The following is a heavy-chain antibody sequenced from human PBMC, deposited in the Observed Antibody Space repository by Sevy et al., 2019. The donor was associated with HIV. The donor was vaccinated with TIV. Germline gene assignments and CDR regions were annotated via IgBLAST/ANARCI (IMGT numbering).Heavy chain of an antibody. J-gene: IGHJ4*02. CDR3: ARDGVMGSY. D-gene: IGHD3-16*01. CDR2: IKQDGSEK. CDR1: EFTFSSYW. Sequence: GGSLRLSCAASEFTFSSYWKSWVRQAPGKGLEWVANIKQDGSEKNYVDSVKGRFTISRDNAKNSLYLQMNSLRADDTAVYYCARDGVMGSYWGQGTLVTVSS. V-gene: IGHV3-7*01.